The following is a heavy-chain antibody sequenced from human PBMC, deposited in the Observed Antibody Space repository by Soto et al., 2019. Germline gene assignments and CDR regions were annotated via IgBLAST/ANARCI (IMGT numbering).Heavy chain of an antibody. J-gene: IGHJ5*02. CDR2: IYYSGST. D-gene: IGHD6-6*01. CDR3: ARAGHSSSSEGANWFGP. CDR1: GGSISSGGYY. Sequence: SETLSLTCTVSGGSISSGGYYWSWIRQHPGKGLEWIGYIYYSGSTYFNPSLKSRLTISVDTSKNQFSLQLSSVTAADTAVYYGARAGHSSSSEGANWFGPLGRGTLVAVAS. V-gene: IGHV4-31*03.